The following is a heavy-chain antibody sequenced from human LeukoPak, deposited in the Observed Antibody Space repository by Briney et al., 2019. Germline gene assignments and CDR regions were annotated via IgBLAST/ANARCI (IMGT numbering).Heavy chain of an antibody. D-gene: IGHD3-22*01. Sequence: GGSLRLSCAASGFTFSSYGMHWVRQAPGKGLEWVAVISYDGSNKYYADSVKGRFTISRDNSKNTLYLQMNSLRAEDTAVYYCASTYYYDSSRPGAFDIWGQGTMVTVSS. J-gene: IGHJ3*02. CDR2: ISYDGSNK. CDR3: ASTYYYDSSRPGAFDI. V-gene: IGHV3-30*03. CDR1: GFTFSSYG.